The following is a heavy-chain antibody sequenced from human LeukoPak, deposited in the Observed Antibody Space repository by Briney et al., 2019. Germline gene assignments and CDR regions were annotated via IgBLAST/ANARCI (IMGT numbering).Heavy chain of an antibody. CDR2: IFPSGGEI. D-gene: IGHD6-6*01. J-gene: IGHJ4*02. V-gene: IGHV3-23*01. Sequence: GALRLSCEASGFTFSTFATIWVRQPPGKGLEWVSSIFPSGGEIHYADSVKGRFTISRDNSKNTLYLQMNSLRAEDTAVYYCAKERELRSSPFDYWGQGTLVTVSS. CDR3: AKERELRSSPFDY. CDR1: GFTFSTFA.